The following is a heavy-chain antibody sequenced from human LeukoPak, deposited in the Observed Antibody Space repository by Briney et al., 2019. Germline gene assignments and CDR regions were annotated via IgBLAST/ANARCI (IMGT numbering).Heavy chain of an antibody. CDR2: IYWDEDK. D-gene: IGHD3-9*01. Sequence: SGPTLVKPTQTLTLTCTFSGFSFSTRGVGVGWIRQPPGKALEWLSVIYWDEDKRYRPSLKSRLTITKDTSKNQVVLTMTNMDPVDTATYYCARSPYYDILTGSRGTFDYWGRGILVTVSS. V-gene: IGHV2-5*02. CDR3: ARSPYYDILTGSRGTFDY. CDR1: GFSFSTRGVG. J-gene: IGHJ4*02.